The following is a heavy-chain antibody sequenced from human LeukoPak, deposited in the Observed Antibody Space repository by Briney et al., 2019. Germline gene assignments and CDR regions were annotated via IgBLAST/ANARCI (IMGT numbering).Heavy chain of an antibody. CDR2: INAGNGNT. J-gene: IGHJ4*02. V-gene: IGHV1-3*01. CDR3: ARARQWLAYFDY. Sequence: ASVKVSCKASGYTFTSYAMHWVRQAPGQRPEWMGWINAGNGNTKYSQKFQGRVTITRDTSASTAYMELGSLRSEDTAVYYCARARQWLAYFDYWGQGTLVTVSS. D-gene: IGHD6-19*01. CDR1: GYTFTSYA.